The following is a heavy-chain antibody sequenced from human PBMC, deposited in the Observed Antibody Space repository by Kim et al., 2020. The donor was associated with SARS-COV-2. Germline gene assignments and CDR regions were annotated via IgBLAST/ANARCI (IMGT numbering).Heavy chain of an antibody. Sequence: SADSVKGRFTISRDKSKNTLYLQMNSLRAEDTAVYYCAKGGRGYYYGMDVWGQGTTVTVSS. CDR3: AKGGRGYYYGMDV. J-gene: IGHJ6*02. V-gene: IGHV3-23*01. D-gene: IGHD3-16*01.